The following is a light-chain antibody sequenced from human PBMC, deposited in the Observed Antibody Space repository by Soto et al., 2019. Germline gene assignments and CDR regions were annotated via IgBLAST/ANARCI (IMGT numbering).Light chain of an antibody. CDR3: TSYAGRSTLV. CDR2: EVT. Sequence: QSALTQPPSASGSPGQSVTISCTGTSTDVGDYNYVSWYQQHPGKVPKLIIFEVTKRPSGVPDRFSGSKSGVTASLTVSGLQADDEADYYCTSYAGRSTLVFGGGTQLTVL. V-gene: IGLV2-8*01. CDR1: STDVGDYNY. J-gene: IGLJ2*01.